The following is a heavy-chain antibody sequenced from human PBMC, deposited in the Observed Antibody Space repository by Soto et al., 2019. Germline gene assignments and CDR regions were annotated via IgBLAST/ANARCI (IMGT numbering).Heavy chain of an antibody. CDR1: GFTFSSYS. Sequence: EVQLVESGGGLVKPGGSLRLSCAASGFTFSSYSMNWVRQAPGKGLEWVSSISSSSSYIYYADSVKGRFTISRDNAKNSLYLQMNSLRAEDTAVYYCARDDSGSGTPFDYWGQGTLVTVSS. V-gene: IGHV3-21*01. D-gene: IGHD3-10*01. CDR2: ISSSSSYI. CDR3: ARDDSGSGTPFDY. J-gene: IGHJ4*02.